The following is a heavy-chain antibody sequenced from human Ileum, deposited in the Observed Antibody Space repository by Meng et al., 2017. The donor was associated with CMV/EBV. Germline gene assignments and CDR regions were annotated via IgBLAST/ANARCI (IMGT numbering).Heavy chain of an antibody. J-gene: IGHJ3*02. CDR3: AELHSSAFDI. V-gene: IGHV3-23*01. CDR1: GFTFSSYA. Sequence: GESLKISCAASGFTFSSYAMSWVRQAPGKGLEWVSDISGSGGRTYYADSVKGRFTISRDNSKNTLYLQMNSLRADDTAMYYCAELHSSAFDIWGQGTMVTVSS. CDR2: ISGSGGRT. D-gene: IGHD6-13*01.